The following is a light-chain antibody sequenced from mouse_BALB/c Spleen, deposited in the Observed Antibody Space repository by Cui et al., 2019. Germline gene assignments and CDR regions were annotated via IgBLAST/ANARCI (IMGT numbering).Light chain of an antibody. J-gene: IGKJ1*01. V-gene: IGKV14-111*01. CDR3: LQYDEFPWT. Sequence: IKMTQSPSSMYASLGERVTITCKPSQDINSYLSWFQQKPGKSPKTLIYRANRLVDGVPSRFSGSGSGQDYSLTISSLEYEDMGIYYCLQYDEFPWTFGGGTKLEIK. CDR1: QDINSY. CDR2: RAN.